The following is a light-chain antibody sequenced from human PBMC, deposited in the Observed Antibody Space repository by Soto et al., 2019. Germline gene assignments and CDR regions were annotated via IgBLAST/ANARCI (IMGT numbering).Light chain of an antibody. Sequence: DIQLTQSPSSLSASVGDRVTITCQASQGISNYLNWHQQKLGQAPKVLIYEASNLKPGVPSRFRERDSGTNFTLTISSLLPEDIGTFFCQQYDVLPSFGPGTK. J-gene: IGKJ3*01. V-gene: IGKV1-33*01. CDR2: EAS. CDR3: QQYDVLPS. CDR1: QGISNY.